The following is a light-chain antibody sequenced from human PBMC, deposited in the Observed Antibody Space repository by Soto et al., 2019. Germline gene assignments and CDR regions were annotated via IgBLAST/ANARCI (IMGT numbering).Light chain of an antibody. CDR1: RTDGDGHDY. V-gene: IGLV2-14*03. CDR3: TSYTASSPFYV. CDR2: DVY. J-gene: IGLJ1*01. Sequence: QSVLTQPASVSGSPGQSIAISCIGVRTDGDGHDYVSWYQQHPGQAPQLIIYDVYNRPSGISDRFSGSKSGNTASLIISGLQAEDEADYFCTSYTASSPFYVFGAGTKAT.